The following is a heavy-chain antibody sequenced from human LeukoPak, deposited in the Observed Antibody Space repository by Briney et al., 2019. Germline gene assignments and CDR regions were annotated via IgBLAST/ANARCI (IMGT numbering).Heavy chain of an antibody. V-gene: IGHV4-34*01. CDR2: INHSGST. D-gene: IGHD4-17*01. CDR3: ARAGLNGDVDY. CDR1: GGSFSGYY. Sequence: SETLSLTCAVYGGSFSGYYWSWIRQPPGKGLEWIGEINHSGSTNYNPSLKSRVTISVDTSKHQFSLKLSSVTAADTAVYYCARAGLNGDVDYWGQGTLVTVSS. J-gene: IGHJ4*02.